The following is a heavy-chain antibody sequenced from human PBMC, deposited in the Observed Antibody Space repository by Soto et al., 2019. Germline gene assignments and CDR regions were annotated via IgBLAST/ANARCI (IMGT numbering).Heavy chain of an antibody. CDR1: GGSISSGGYS. CDR3: ARGITIFGVADGMAV. V-gene: IGHV4-30-2*01. D-gene: IGHD3-3*01. Sequence: SETLSLTCAVSGGSISSGGYSWSWIRQPPGKGLEWIGYIYHSGSTYYNPSLKSRVTISVDRSKNQFSLKLSSVTAADTDVYYCARGITIFGVADGMAVWGKGTTVTVSS. J-gene: IGHJ6*04. CDR2: IYHSGST.